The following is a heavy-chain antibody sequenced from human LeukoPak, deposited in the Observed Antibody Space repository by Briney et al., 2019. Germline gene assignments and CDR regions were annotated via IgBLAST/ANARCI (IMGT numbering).Heavy chain of an antibody. V-gene: IGHV3-64D*06. CDR1: GFTFSSYA. J-gene: IGHJ4*02. CDR2: ITGDGGRT. D-gene: IGHD4-23*01. Sequence: GGSLRLSCSASGFTFSSYAMHWVRQAPGKGLECVSAITGDGGRTYYADSVKGRFTISRDNSKNTPYLQMNSLRAEDTAVYYCVKDPFYGGNPLYYLDYWGQGTLVTVSS. CDR3: VKDPFYGGNPLYYLDY.